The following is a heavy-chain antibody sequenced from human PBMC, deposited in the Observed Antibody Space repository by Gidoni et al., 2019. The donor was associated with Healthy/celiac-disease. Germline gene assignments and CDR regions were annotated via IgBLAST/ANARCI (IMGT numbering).Heavy chain of an antibody. V-gene: IGHV3-7*03. Sequence: EVQLVESGGGWVQPGGSRRRSWADSGCTCSSYWMSWVRQAPGKGLEGVANIKQDGSEQSYVASVTGRFTISRSHAKPSLYLQLTSLSAEDTAVSSCASDRLRWLQFDAFAIWGQGTIVTVSS. CDR2: IKQDGSEQ. CDR1: GCTCSSYW. D-gene: IGHD5-12*01. CDR3: ASDRLRWLQFDAFAI. J-gene: IGHJ3*02.